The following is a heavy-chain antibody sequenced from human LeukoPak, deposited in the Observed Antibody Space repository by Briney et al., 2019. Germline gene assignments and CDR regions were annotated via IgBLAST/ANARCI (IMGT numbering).Heavy chain of an antibody. CDR3: VKAPDYYDSSGYYSDYFDY. Sequence: GGSLRLSCAASGFTFSSYAMSWVRQAPGKGLEWVSAISGSGGSTYYADSVKGRFTISRDNSKNTLYLQMNSLRAEDTAVYYCVKAPDYYDSSGYYSDYFDYWGQGTLVTVSS. CDR2: ISGSGGST. J-gene: IGHJ4*02. D-gene: IGHD3-22*01. CDR1: GFTFSSYA. V-gene: IGHV3-23*01.